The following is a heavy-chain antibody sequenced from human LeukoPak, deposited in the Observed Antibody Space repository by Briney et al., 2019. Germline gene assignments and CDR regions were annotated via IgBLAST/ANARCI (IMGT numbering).Heavy chain of an antibody. J-gene: IGHJ6*02. V-gene: IGHV1-69*13. CDR2: IIPIFGTA. CDR3: ARDVASGTRLLDV. D-gene: IGHD3-10*01. Sequence: GASVKVSCKASGYTFTSYGISWVRQAPGQGLEWMGGIIPIFGTANYAQKFQGRVTITADESTSTAYMELSSLRSEDTAVYYCARDVASGTRLLDVWGQGTTVTVSS. CDR1: GYTFTSYG.